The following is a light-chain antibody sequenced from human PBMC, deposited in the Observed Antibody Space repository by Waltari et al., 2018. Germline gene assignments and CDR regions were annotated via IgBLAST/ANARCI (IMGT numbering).Light chain of an antibody. V-gene: IGLV4-69*01. CDR2: VNNDGSH. Sequence: LVLTQSPSASASLGASVKLTCSLPGEYSAYAIAWHQQQPLKGPRYLMTVNNDGSHKKGDGISERFSGSSSDVDRYLIISRLQSDDDADYFCQTWGTGIQVFGSGTKLTVL. J-gene: IGLJ3*02. CDR3: QTWGTGIQV. CDR1: GEYSAYA.